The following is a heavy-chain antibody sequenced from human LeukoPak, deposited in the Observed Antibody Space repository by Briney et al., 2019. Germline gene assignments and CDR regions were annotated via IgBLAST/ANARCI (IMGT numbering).Heavy chain of an antibody. CDR3: ARDLYSTSFDF. CDR1: GFTFSNYA. Sequence: GGSLRLSCAASGFTFSNYAMRWVRQAPGKGLEWVAAISGSGGSTYYADSVKGRFTISRDNSKNTLYLQMNSLRAEDTAVYYCARDLYSTSFDFWGQGALVTVSS. J-gene: IGHJ4*02. CDR2: ISGSGGST. D-gene: IGHD2-2*01. V-gene: IGHV3-23*01.